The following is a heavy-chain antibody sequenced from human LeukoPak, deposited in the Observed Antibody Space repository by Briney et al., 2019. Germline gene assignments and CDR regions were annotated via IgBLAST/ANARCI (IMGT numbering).Heavy chain of an antibody. J-gene: IGHJ4*02. CDR2: LSPTRFYK. Sequence: GGSLRLSCAASGFTFRSYTMNWVRQAPGKGLEWVSSLSPTRFYKYHADSLKGRFTISRDNAENSLYLQMNSLRVEDTAVYFGAREIRGEGFDYWGQGTLSPSPQ. V-gene: IGHV3-21*01. D-gene: IGHD3-10*01. CDR3: AREIRGEGFDY. CDR1: GFTFRSYT.